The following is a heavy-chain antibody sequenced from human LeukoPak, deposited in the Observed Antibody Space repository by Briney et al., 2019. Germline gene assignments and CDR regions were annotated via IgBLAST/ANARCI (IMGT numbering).Heavy chain of an antibody. J-gene: IGHJ5*02. Sequence: SETLSLTCTVSGASITNGYYWGWIRQSPGKGLEWIGSIYHSGSTYRNPSLQSRVSMSADTSNNQFSLTLSSVTAADTAVYYCARLGYCNRVSCNGWLDPWGQGTLVTVSS. CDR1: GASITNGYY. D-gene: IGHD2/OR15-2a*01. CDR3: ARLGYCNRVSCNGWLDP. CDR2: IYHSGST. V-gene: IGHV4-38-2*02.